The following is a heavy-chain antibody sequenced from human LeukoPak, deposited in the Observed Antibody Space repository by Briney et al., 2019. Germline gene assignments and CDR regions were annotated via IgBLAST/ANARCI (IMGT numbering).Heavy chain of an antibody. CDR2: MNPNSGNT. Sequence: GASVKVSCKASGCTFTSYDINWVRQATGQGLEWMGWMNPNSGNTGYAQKFQGRVTMTRNTSISTAYMELSSLRSEDTAVYYCARTYSSSWYRGSYYYYYMDVWGKGTTVTVSS. CDR1: GCTFTSYD. V-gene: IGHV1-8*01. D-gene: IGHD6-13*01. J-gene: IGHJ6*03. CDR3: ARTYSSSWYRGSYYYYYMDV.